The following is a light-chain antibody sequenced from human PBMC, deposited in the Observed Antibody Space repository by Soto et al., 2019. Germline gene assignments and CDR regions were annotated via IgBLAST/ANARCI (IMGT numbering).Light chain of an antibody. CDR2: EGS. Sequence: QSALTQPASVSGSPGQSITISCTGTSSDVGNYNLVSWYQQHPGKAPKLMIYEGSKRPSGVSNRFSGSKSGNTASLTISGLQAEDEADYYCCSYAGSTTFRVLFGGGTKVTGL. J-gene: IGLJ2*01. CDR1: SSDVGNYNL. CDR3: CSYAGSTTFRVL. V-gene: IGLV2-23*03.